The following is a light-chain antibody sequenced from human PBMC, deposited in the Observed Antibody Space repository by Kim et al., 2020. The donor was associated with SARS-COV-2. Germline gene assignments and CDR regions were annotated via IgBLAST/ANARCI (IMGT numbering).Light chain of an antibody. Sequence: ETVLTQSPGTLSLSPGDRATLSCKSSHTIRTRNLAWYQQKPGQPPRLLFYGVSSMGTDIPDRFSVSGSGAVFTLTISRLEPEDSAVYFCHQFESLPRTFGQGTKVDIK. CDR1: HTIRTRN. CDR2: GVS. V-gene: IGKV3-20*01. CDR3: HQFESLPRT. J-gene: IGKJ1*01.